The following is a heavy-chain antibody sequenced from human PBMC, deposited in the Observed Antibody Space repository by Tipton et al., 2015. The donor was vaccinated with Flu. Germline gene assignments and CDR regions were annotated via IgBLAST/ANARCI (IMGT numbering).Heavy chain of an antibody. Sequence: SLRLSCAASGFTFSSYAMHWVRQAPGKGLEWEAVISYDGSNKYYADSVKGRFTISRDNSKNTLYLQMNSLRAEDTAVYYCARGGYYDSSVPYGGADFWGQGTLVTVSS. V-gene: IGHV3-30-3*01. J-gene: IGHJ4*02. CDR2: ISYDGSNK. D-gene: IGHD3-22*01. CDR1: GFTFSSYA. CDR3: ARGGYYDSSVPYGGADF.